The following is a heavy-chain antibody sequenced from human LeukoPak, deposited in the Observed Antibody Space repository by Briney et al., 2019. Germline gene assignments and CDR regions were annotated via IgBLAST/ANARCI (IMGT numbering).Heavy chain of an antibody. CDR1: GFTFGDYA. CDR3: ARDDAFDY. V-gene: IGHV3-49*03. D-gene: IGHD2-8*01. CDR2: IRSKTYGGTT. Sequence: GGSLRLSCTASGFTFGDYAMSWFRQAPGKGLEWVGFIRSKTYGGTTEYAASVKGRFIISRDESKSIAYLQMNSLRAEDTAVYYCARDDAFDYWGQGTLVTVSS. J-gene: IGHJ4*02.